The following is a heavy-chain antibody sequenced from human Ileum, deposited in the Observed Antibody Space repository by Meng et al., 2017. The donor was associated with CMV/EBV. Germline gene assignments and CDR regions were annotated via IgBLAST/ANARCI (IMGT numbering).Heavy chain of an antibody. D-gene: IGHD3-3*01. Sequence: GGSLRLSCAASGFTFSIYNMNWVRQAPGKGLEWVSSITSTSNYMYYADSVKGRFTISRDNAKRSLYLQMNSLRAEDTAVYYCARTPYYDFWSGSPSPGDVWGQGTTVTVSS. CDR2: ITSTSNYM. CDR1: GFTFSIYN. CDR3: ARTPYYDFWSGSPSPGDV. V-gene: IGHV3-21*01. J-gene: IGHJ6*02.